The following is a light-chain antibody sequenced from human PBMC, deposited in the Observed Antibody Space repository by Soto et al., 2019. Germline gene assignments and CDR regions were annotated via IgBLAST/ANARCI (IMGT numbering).Light chain of an antibody. CDR3: QQYGDSLT. CDR2: GAS. V-gene: IGKV3-20*01. CDR1: QSVSSTY. Sequence: EIVLTQSPGTLSLSPGERATLSCRASQSVSSTYLAWYQQKPGQAPRLLIYGASSRATGIPDRFSGSASGTDFTLTINRLEHEDFAIYYCQQYGDSLTFGQGTKLEIK. J-gene: IGKJ2*01.